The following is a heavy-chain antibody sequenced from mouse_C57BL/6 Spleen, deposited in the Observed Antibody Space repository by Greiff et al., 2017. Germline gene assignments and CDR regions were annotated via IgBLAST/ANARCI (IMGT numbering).Heavy chain of an antibody. D-gene: IGHD1-1*01. Sequence: VQLQQSGAELVKPGASVKMSCKASGYTFTSYWITWVKQRPGQGLEWIGDIYPGSGSTNYNEQFKSKATLTGDTSSSTAYMQLSSLTSEDAAVYYCARNPITTVGEVYAMDYWGQGTSVTVSS. CDR1: GYTFTSYW. J-gene: IGHJ4*01. CDR3: ARNPITTVGEVYAMDY. CDR2: IYPGSGST. V-gene: IGHV1-55*01.